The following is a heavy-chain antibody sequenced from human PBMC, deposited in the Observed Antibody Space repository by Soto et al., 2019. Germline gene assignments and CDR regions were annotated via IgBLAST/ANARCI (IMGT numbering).Heavy chain of an antibody. CDR1: GFPFSNAW. CDR2: IKSRALGGTT. CDR3: TTDSYSTMVEVRFDY. J-gene: IGHJ4*01. Sequence: EVQLVESGGGLVKPGGSLRLSCAGSGFPFSNAWINWVRHVPGKGLEWVGRIKSRALGGTTDFAAPVRGRFAITRDDSRNVAYMQMNSLYTEDTAVYYCTTDSYSTMVEVRFDYWGHGTLVTVSP. V-gene: IGHV3-15*07. D-gene: IGHD3-10*01.